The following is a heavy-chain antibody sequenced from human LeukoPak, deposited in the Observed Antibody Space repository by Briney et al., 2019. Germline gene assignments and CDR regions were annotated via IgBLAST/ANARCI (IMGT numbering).Heavy chain of an antibody. V-gene: IGHV1-2*06. CDR2: INPNSGGT. J-gene: IGHJ4*02. Sequence: ASVKVSCKASGYTFTGYYMHWVRQAPGQGLEWMGRINPNSGGTNYAQKFQGGVTMTRDTSISTAYMELSRLRSDDTAVYYCAEARTSCCYPDYWGQGTLVTVSS. D-gene: IGHD2-2*01. CDR3: AEARTSCCYPDY. CDR1: GYTFTGYY.